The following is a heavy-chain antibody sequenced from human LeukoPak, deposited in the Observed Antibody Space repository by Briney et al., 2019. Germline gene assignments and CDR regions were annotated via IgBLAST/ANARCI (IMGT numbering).Heavy chain of an antibody. Sequence: SHTVSLSCAVSGGSMSSGGYSWRGIRQPAGKGLEWIGYIYHSRSTYCNPSLKSRVTISVDRSKTQFSLKLSSVTAADTAVYYCARELWLDVWGKGTTVTVSS. CDR2: IYHSRST. V-gene: IGHV4-30-2*01. J-gene: IGHJ6*04. D-gene: IGHD5-18*01. CDR3: ARELWLDV. CDR1: GGSMSSGGYS.